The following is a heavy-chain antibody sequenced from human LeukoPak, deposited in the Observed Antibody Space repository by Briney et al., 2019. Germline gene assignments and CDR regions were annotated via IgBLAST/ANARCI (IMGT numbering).Heavy chain of an antibody. J-gene: IGHJ4*02. CDR1: GGSISSYY. V-gene: IGHV4-59*01. D-gene: IGHD3-10*01. CDR3: AREVEGITMVRGSDKRIPSSGLYFDY. Sequence: SEALSLTCTVSGGSISSYYWSWIRQPPGKGLEWIGYIYYSGSTNYNHSLKSRVTISVDTSKNQFSLKLSSVTAADTAVYYCAREVEGITMVRGSDKRIPSSGLYFDYWGQGTLVTVSS. CDR2: IYYSGST.